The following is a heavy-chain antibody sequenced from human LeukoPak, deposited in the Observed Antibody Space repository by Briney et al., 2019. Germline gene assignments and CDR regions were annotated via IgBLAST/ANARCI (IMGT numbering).Heavy chain of an antibody. CDR3: ARDPLAYCGGDCYRLYAFDT. D-gene: IGHD2-21*01. V-gene: IGHV1-69*13. J-gene: IGHJ3*02. CDR2: IIPIFGTA. Sequence: SVKVSCKASGGTFSSYAISWVRQAPGQGLEWMGGIIPIFGTANYAQKFQGRVTNTADESTSTAYMELSSLRSEDTAVYYCARDPLAYCGGDCYRLYAFDTWGQGTMVTVSS. CDR1: GGTFSSYA.